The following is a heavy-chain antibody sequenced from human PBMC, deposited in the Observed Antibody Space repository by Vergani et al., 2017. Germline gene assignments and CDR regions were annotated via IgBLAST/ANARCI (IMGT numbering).Heavy chain of an antibody. Sequence: QVPLVQSGAVVKKPGASVKVSCKVSGYTLPELSMHWVRQAPGKGLEWMGGFDPEDGETIYAQKFQGRVTMTEDTSTETAYMELSSLRSEDTAVYYCATATLYYYYDSSGVKNWGQGTLVTVSS. CDR1: GYTLPELS. CDR3: ATATLYYYYDSSGVKN. CDR2: FDPEDGET. V-gene: IGHV1-24*01. J-gene: IGHJ4*02. D-gene: IGHD3-22*01.